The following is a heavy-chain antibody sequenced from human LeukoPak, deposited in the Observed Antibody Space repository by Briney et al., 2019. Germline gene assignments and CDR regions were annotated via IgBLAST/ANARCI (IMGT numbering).Heavy chain of an antibody. Sequence: PGRSLRLSCAASGFTFSSYGMHWVRQAPGKGLEWVAVISYDGSNKYYADSVKGRFTISGDNSKNTLYLQMNSLRVEDTAVFYCARDQYDTWSRRGNFDSWGQGTLVIVSS. V-gene: IGHV3-30*03. D-gene: IGHD3-3*01. J-gene: IGHJ4*02. CDR1: GFTFSSYG. CDR3: ARDQYDTWSRRGNFDS. CDR2: ISYDGSNK.